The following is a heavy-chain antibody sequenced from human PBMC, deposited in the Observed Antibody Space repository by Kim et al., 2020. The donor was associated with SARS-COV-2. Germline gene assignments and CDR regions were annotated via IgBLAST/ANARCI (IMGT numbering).Heavy chain of an antibody. J-gene: IGHJ4*02. CDR2: IYHSGST. Sequence: SETLSLTCSVSGYSISSGYYWGWIRQPPGKGLEWIGSIYHSGSTYYNPSLKSRVTISVDTSKNQFSLKLSSVTAADTAVYYCARVRGDWEDSLRFIYWGQGTLVTVSS. D-gene: IGHD3-16*01. V-gene: IGHV4-38-2*02. CDR1: GYSISSGYY. CDR3: ARVRGDWEDSLRFIY.